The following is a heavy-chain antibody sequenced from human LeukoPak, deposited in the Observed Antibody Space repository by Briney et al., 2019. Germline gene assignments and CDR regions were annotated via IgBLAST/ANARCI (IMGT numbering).Heavy chain of an antibody. CDR1: GFTFSSYE. V-gene: IGHV3-48*03. CDR3: GRGSVGFGELNY. Sequence: GGSLRLSCAASGFTFSSYEMNWVRQAPGKGLEWVSYISSSATTIYYADSVKGRFTISRDNAKNSLHLQVNSLRAEDTAVYYCGRGSVGFGELNYWGQGTLVTVSS. D-gene: IGHD3-10*01. J-gene: IGHJ4*02. CDR2: ISSSATTI.